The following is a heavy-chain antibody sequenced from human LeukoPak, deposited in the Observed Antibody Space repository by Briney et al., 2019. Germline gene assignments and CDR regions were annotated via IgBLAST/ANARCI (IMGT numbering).Heavy chain of an antibody. CDR1: GGSISSGGYY. V-gene: IGHV4-31*03. CDR2: VYYSGST. J-gene: IGHJ2*01. Sequence: SETLSLTCTVSGGSISSGGYYWSWIRQHPGKGLEWIGYVYYSGSTYYNPSLKSRVTISVDTSKNQFSLKLSSVTAADTAVYYCARNKAYWYFDLWGRGTLVTVSS. CDR3: ARNKAYWYFDL.